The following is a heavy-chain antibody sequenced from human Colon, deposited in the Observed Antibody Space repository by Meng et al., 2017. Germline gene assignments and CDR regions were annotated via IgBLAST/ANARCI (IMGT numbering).Heavy chain of an antibody. D-gene: IGHD1-14*01. J-gene: IGHJ4*02. Sequence: QVHLVQSRPEVKKPGASVKLSCKASGNTFTSNTIHWVRQAPGQRPEWMGWINAGSGNTKYSLKFQNRVTLTRDTSASTAYLEVKSLTSRDTAVYYCVRDPTGGSFHYFDSWGQGALVTVSS. CDR3: VRDPTGGSFHYFDS. V-gene: IGHV1-3*01. CDR2: INAGSGNT. CDR1: GNTFTSNT.